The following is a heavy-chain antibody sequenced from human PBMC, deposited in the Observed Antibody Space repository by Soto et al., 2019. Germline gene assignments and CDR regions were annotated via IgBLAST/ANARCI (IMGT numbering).Heavy chain of an antibody. D-gene: IGHD1-7*01. V-gene: IGHV4-31*03. CDR3: ARAAVYNWNYGPPGYFQH. J-gene: IGHJ1*01. Sequence: QVQLQESGPGLVKPSQTLSLTCTISGGSISSGGYYWSWIRQHPGKGLEWIGYIYYSGSTYYNPSLKSRVTISVDTSKNQFSLKLSSVTAADTAVYSCARAAVYNWNYGPPGYFQHWGQGTLVTVSS. CDR1: GGSISSGGYY. CDR2: IYYSGST.